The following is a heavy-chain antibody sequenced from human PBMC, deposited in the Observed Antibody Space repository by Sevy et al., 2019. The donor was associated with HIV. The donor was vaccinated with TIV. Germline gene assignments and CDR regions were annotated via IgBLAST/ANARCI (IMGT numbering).Heavy chain of an antibody. CDR3: AKLGSGSSNNDY. CDR1: GFTFSSYG. CDR2: ISYDGSNK. Sequence: GGSLRLSCAASGFTFSSYGMHWVRQAPGKGLEWVAVISYDGSNKYYADSVKGRFTISRDNSKNTLYLQMNSLRAEDTAVYYCAKLGSGSSNNDYWGQGILVTVSS. D-gene: IGHD3-10*01. V-gene: IGHV3-30*18. J-gene: IGHJ4*02.